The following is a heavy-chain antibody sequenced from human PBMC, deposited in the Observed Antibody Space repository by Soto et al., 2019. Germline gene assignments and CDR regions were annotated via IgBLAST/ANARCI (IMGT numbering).Heavy chain of an antibody. CDR3: AHRYGGNYYRWYFDS. CDR1: GFSLSNSGAG. CDR2: ISWKDEK. J-gene: IGHJ4*02. Sequence: GPTLVNPTQSLTVTCTFSGFSLSNSGAGVGWIRQSPGKAPEWLALISWKDEKRYNPGLKSRLTITKDTSKNQVVLTMTDLDPVETATYFCAHRYGGNYYRWYFDSWGQGTLVTVSS. V-gene: IGHV2-5*01. D-gene: IGHD1-26*01.